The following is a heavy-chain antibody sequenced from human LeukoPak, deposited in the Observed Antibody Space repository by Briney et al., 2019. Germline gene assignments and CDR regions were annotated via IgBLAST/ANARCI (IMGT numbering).Heavy chain of an antibody. Sequence: PSETLSLTCTVSGGSISSSSHYWGWIRQPPGKGLEWIGSVYYSGSTYYNPSLKSRVTISLDSSNNQFSLRLSSVTAADTAVYYCARRGYYYDSSGHSYYFDYWGQGTLVTVSS. V-gene: IGHV4-39*01. CDR1: GGSISSSSHY. CDR3: ARRGYYYDSSGHSYYFDY. CDR2: VYYSGST. D-gene: IGHD3-22*01. J-gene: IGHJ4*02.